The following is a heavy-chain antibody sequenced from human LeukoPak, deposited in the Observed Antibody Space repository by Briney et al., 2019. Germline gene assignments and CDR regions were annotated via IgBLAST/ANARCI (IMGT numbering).Heavy chain of an antibody. CDR3: ARAGLILREGFFYYYGMDV. CDR1: GGSISSGGYY. CDR2: IYYSGST. D-gene: IGHD2-15*01. J-gene: IGHJ6*02. Sequence: PSQTQSLTCTVSGGSISSGGYYWSWIRQHPGKGLEWIGYIYYSGSTYYTPSLKSRVTISVDTSKNQFSLKLSSVTAADTAVYYCARAGLILREGFFYYYGMDVWGQGTTVTVSS. V-gene: IGHV4-31*03.